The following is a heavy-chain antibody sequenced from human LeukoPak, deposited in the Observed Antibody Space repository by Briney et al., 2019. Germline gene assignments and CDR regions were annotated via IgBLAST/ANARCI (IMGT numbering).Heavy chain of an antibody. CDR2: IYYSGST. J-gene: IGHJ4*02. D-gene: IGHD3-3*02. CDR1: GGSISSSSYY. V-gene: IGHV4-39*07. Sequence: PSETLSLTCTVSGGSISSSSYYWGWIRQPPGKGLEWIGSIYYSGSTYYNPSLKSRVTISVDTSKNQFSLKLSSVTAADTAVYYCAREHHFWSDYHRDTYYFDFWGQGTLVPVSS. CDR3: AREHHFWSDYHRDTYYFDF.